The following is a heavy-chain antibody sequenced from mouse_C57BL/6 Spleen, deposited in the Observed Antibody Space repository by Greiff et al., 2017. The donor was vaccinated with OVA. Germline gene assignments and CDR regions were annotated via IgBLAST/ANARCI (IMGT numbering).Heavy chain of an antibody. CDR2: INPSNGGT. CDR1: GYTFTSYW. V-gene: IGHV1-53*01. D-gene: IGHD1-1*01. J-gene: IGHJ3*01. CDR3: ARWSPCSSSFAY. Sequence: QVQLQQPGTELVKPGASVKLSCTASGYTFTSYWMHWVKQRPGQGLEWIGNINPSNGGTNYNEKFKSKATLTVDKSSSTAYMQLSSLTSENSAVYYCARWSPCSSSFAYWGKGTLVTVSA.